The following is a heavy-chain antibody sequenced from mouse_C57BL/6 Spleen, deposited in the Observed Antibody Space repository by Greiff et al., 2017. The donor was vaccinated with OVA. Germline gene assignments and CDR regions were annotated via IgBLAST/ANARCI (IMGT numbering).Heavy chain of an antibody. CDR3: ARHGGRRYAMDY. CDR2: IWSDGST. D-gene: IGHD1-1*02. CDR1: GFSLTSYG. Sequence: VKLQESGPGLVAPSQSLSITCTVSGFSLTSYGVHWVRQPPGKGLEWLVVIWSDGSTTYNSALKSRLSISKDNSKSQVFLKMNSLQTDDTAMYYCARHGGRRYAMDYWGQGTSVTVSS. J-gene: IGHJ4*01. V-gene: IGHV2-6-1*01.